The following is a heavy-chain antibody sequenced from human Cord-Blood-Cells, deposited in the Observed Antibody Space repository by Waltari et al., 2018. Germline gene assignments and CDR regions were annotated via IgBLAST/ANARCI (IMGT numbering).Heavy chain of an antibody. Sequence: QVQLVQSGAEVKKPGASVKVSCKASGYTFTSYDINWVRQATGQGLEWMGWMNPNRGNPGYAQKFQGRVTITRNTSISTAYMELSSLRSEDTAVYYCARGILDGIAVQATRAYYMDVWGKGTTVTVSS. CDR1: GYTFTSYD. CDR3: ARGILDGIAVQATRAYYMDV. J-gene: IGHJ6*03. CDR2: MNPNRGNP. D-gene: IGHD6-19*01. V-gene: IGHV1-8*03.